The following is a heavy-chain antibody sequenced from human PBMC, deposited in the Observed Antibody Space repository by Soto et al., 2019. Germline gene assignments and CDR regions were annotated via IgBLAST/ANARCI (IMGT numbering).Heavy chain of an antibody. CDR3: VRHSYDSAGNYYGGAY. CDR2: IDPSDSYT. Sequence: EVQLVQSGADVKKPGESLRISCKGSGYSFTTYWITWVRQMPGKGLEWMGRIDPSDSYTNYSPSFQGHVTISADKSITTAYLQWSSLKASDTAMYYCVRHSYDSAGNYYGGAYWGQGTLVTVSS. J-gene: IGHJ4*02. CDR1: GYSFTTYW. D-gene: IGHD3-22*01. V-gene: IGHV5-10-1*01.